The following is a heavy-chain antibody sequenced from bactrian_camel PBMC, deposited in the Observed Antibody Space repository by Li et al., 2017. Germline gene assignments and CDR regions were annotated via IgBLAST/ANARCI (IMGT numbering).Heavy chain of an antibody. CDR2: SYIGGRRT. CDR1: VIIHNNYC. CDR3: AAERGPSRDQTDFAD. V-gene: IGHV3S63*01. D-gene: IGHD4*01. Sequence: HVQLVESGGGSVQAGESLRVSCTATSVIIHNNYCVAWFRQAPGKEREEVVYSYIGGRRTVYTDAVKGRFFISQDIAKNAVHLQMYSLKPEDTAMYYCAAERGPSRDQTDFADWGQGTQVTVS. J-gene: IGHJ4*01.